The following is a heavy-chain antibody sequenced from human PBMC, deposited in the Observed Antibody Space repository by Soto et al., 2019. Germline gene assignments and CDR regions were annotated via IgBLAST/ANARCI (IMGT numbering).Heavy chain of an antibody. CDR3: CRQEFLEWNP. V-gene: IGHV3-73*01. Sequence: GESLRLSCAASGFTFSGSGVHWVRQASGKGLEWVGHIRSKTNNYATAYAASVNGRFIISRDDSKNTAYLQMNSLKTEDTAVYYCCRQEFLEWNPWGQGTLVTVSS. D-gene: IGHD3-3*01. CDR1: GFTFSGSG. CDR2: IRSKTNNYAT. J-gene: IGHJ5*02.